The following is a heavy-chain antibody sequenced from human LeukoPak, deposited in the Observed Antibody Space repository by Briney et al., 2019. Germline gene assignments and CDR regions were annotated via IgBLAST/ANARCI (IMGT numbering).Heavy chain of an antibody. CDR2: ITNDGSIT. J-gene: IGHJ5*02. CDR1: GFTFSSYW. Sequence: QPGGSLRLSCAASGFTFSSYWMHWVRQAPGKGLVWVSRITNDGSITSYGDSVKGRFTISRDNAKNTVYLQMNSLSAEDTAVYYCVRDIPHNWFDPWGQGTLVTVSS. CDR3: VRDIPHNWFDP. V-gene: IGHV3-74*01.